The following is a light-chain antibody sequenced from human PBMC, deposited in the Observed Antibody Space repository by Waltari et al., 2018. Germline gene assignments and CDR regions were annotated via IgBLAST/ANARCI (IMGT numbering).Light chain of an antibody. CDR3: QQGDSFPPT. CDR2: AAS. V-gene: IGKV1-12*01. J-gene: IGKJ1*01. Sequence: IDETQSPPSVSACVGHSVTHTCRASQEINGWLTWYQQKPGKAPKLLIYAASTLQTGVPSRFSGGGSGTDFTLTITGLQPEDFAIYFCQQGDSFPPTFGQGTKVDIK. CDR1: QEINGW.